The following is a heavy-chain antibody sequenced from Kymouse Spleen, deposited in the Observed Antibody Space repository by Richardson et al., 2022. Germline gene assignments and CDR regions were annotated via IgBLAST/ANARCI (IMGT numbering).Heavy chain of an antibody. J-gene: IGHJ6*02. V-gene: IGHV4-31*03. CDR2: IYYSGST. Sequence: QVQLQESGPGLVKPSQTLSLTCTVSGGSISSGGYYWSWIRQHPGKGLEWIGYIYYSGSTYYNPSLKSRVTISVDTSKNQFSLKLSSVTAADTAVYYCARDRTNGRTYYYYYYGMDVWGQGTTVTVSS. CDR1: GGSISSGGYY. D-gene: IGHD2-8*01. CDR3: ARDRTNGRTYYYYYYGMDV.